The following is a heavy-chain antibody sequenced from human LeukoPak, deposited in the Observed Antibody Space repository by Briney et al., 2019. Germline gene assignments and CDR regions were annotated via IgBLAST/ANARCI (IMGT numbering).Heavy chain of an antibody. J-gene: IGHJ4*02. CDR2: ISAYNGNT. Sequence: ASVKVSCKASGYTFTSYGISWVRQAPGQGLEWMGWISAYNGNTNYAQKLQGRVTMTTDTSTSTAYMELRGLRSDDTAVYYCARDHDGSSGYYFDYWGQGTLVTVSS. CDR1: GYTFTSYG. D-gene: IGHD3-22*01. CDR3: ARDHDGSSGYYFDY. V-gene: IGHV1-18*01.